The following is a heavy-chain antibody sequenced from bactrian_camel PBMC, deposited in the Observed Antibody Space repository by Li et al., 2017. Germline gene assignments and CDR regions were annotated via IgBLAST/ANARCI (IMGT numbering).Heavy chain of an antibody. V-gene: IGHV3S1*01. Sequence: HVQLVESGGGLVQPGGSLRLSCAASGFTFSSYWMYWVRQAPGKGLEWVSTINSGGGTTYYADSVKGRFTISRDNAKNTLYLQLNSLKTEDTAMYYCANGLGVTYLSDYWGQGTQVTVS. CDR1: GFTFSSYW. CDR2: INSGGGTT. CDR3: ANGLGVTYLSDY. J-gene: IGHJ4*01. D-gene: IGHD3*01.